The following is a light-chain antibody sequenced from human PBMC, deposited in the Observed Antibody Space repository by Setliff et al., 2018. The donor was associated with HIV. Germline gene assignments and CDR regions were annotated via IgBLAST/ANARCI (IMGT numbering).Light chain of an antibody. J-gene: IGLJ1*01. CDR1: SSNIGNNY. Sequence: SVSAAPGQKVTISCSGSSSNIGNNYVSWYQQLPGTAPKLLIYDNNKRPSGIPDRFSGSTSGTSATLGITGLQTGDEADYYCGTWDSSLTADVFGTGTKVTVL. CDR2: DNN. CDR3: GTWDSSLTADV. V-gene: IGLV1-51*01.